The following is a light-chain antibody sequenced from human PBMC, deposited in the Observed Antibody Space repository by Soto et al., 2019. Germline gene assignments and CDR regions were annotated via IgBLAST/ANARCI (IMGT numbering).Light chain of an antibody. CDR2: MNN. Sequence: QSVLTQPPSASGTPGQRVTISCSGSSSNIGSNYVHWYQHFPGTAPKLLISMNNQRPSGVPDRFSGSKAGTSASLAISGLRSEDEANXXCATWDDSXSAAWVFGGGTKVNVL. CDR1: SSNIGSNY. V-gene: IGLV1-47*01. CDR3: ATWDDSXSAAWV. J-gene: IGLJ3*02.